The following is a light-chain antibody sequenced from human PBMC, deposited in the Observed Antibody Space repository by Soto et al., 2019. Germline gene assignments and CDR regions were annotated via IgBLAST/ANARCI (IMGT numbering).Light chain of an antibody. CDR3: CSYAGSSTVV. V-gene: IGLV2-23*01. CDR2: EGS. J-gene: IGLJ2*01. Sequence: QSALTQPASVSGSPGQSITISCTGTSSDVGSYNLVSGYQQHPGKAPKLMSYEGSKRPSGVSDRFSGSKSGNTASLTISGLQAEDDADYYCCSYAGSSTVVFGGGTKLTVL. CDR1: SSDVGSYNL.